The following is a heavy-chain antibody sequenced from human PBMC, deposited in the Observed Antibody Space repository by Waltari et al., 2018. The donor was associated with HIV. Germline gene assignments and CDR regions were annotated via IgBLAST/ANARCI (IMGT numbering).Heavy chain of an antibody. D-gene: IGHD3-10*01. CDR1: GGSISSTIDY. V-gene: IGHV4-39*01. CDR2: IYYSGST. CDR3: ARQFRIPGSGRRGSYFDY. Sequence: QLQLKESGPGLVKPSETLSLSCTVSGGSISSTIDYWGWIRQTPAKGLEWIASIYYSGSTYYHPALRSRATISVDTSKNQFSLKLSSVTAADTAIYYGARQFRIPGSGRRGSYFDYWGLGSLVTVSS. J-gene: IGHJ4*02.